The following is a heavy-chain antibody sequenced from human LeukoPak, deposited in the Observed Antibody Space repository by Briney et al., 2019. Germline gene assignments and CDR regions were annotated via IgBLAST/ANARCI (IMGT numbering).Heavy chain of an antibody. Sequence: PSETLSLTCTVSGGSTSSENYYWTCIRQPAGKGLEWIGRIYTSGHTNYNTSLKSRATISVDSSKNPCSLKLSSVTAADTAIYYCARERMGAWYYYMDGWGKGTTVTVSS. J-gene: IGHJ6*03. V-gene: IGHV4-61*02. D-gene: IGHD1-26*01. CDR1: GGSTSSENYY. CDR2: IYTSGHT. CDR3: ARERMGAWYYYMDG.